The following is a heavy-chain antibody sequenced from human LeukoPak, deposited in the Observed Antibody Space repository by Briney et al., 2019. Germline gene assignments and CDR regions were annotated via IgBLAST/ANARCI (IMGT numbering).Heavy chain of an antibody. CDR2: IYYSGST. CDR3: ARSNVDYYYYYMDV. CDR1: GGSFSGYY. V-gene: IGHV4-59*01. Sequence: SETLSLTCAVYGGSFSGYYWSWIRQPPGKGLEWIGYIYYSGSTNYNPSLKSRVTISVDTSKNQFSLKLSSVTAADTAVYYCARSNVDYYYYYMDVWGKGTTVTVSS. J-gene: IGHJ6*03.